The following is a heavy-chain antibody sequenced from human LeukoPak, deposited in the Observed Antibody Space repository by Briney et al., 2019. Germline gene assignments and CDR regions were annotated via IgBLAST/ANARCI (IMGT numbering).Heavy chain of an antibody. Sequence: PGESLKISCKGSGYSFTSYWIGWVRQMPGKGLEWMGIIYPGDSDTRYSLSFQGQVTISADKSISTAYLQWSSLKASDTAMYYCARPRYYYGSGSSYYFDYWGQGTLVTVSS. V-gene: IGHV5-51*01. D-gene: IGHD3-10*01. J-gene: IGHJ4*02. CDR2: IYPGDSDT. CDR3: ARPRYYYGSGSSYYFDY. CDR1: GYSFTSYW.